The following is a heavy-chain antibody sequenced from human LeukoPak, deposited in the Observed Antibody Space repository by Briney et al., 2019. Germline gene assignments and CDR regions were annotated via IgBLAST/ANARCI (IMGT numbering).Heavy chain of an antibody. D-gene: IGHD2-21*02. Sequence: GGSLRLSCAASGFTFSSYSMNWVRQAPGKGLEWVSSISSSSSYIYYADSVKGRFTISRDNAKNSLYLQMNSLKTEDTAVYYCTTDSGGDSWYFDYWGQGTLVTVSS. CDR3: TTDSGGDSWYFDY. V-gene: IGHV3-21*03. J-gene: IGHJ4*02. CDR1: GFTFSSYS. CDR2: ISSSSSYI.